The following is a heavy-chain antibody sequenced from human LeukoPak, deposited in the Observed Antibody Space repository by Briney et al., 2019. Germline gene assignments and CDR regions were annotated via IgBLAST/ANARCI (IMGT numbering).Heavy chain of an antibody. Sequence: SETLSLTCAVYGGSFSGYYWSWIRQPPGKGLEWIGEINHSGSTNYNPSLKSRVTISVDTSKNQFSLKLSSVTAADTAVYYCACSSSGWSQGYWGQGTLVTVSS. D-gene: IGHD6-19*01. J-gene: IGHJ4*02. V-gene: IGHV4-34*01. CDR1: GGSFSGYY. CDR3: ACSSSGWSQGY. CDR2: INHSGST.